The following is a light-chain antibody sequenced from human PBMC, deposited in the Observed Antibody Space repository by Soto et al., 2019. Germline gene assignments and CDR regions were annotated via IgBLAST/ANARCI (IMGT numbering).Light chain of an antibody. CDR3: MQGTHWPLT. CDR2: MVS. V-gene: IGKV2-30*01. CDR1: QILVYTDGNIY. J-gene: IGKJ1*01. Sequence: DVVMTQSPLSLPVTLGQPASISCKSSQILVYTDGNIYLNWFHQRPGQSPRRLIYMVSNRDSGVPDRFSGSGSGTDFTLKISRVEAEDVGVYYCMQGTHWPLTFGQGTMVEIK.